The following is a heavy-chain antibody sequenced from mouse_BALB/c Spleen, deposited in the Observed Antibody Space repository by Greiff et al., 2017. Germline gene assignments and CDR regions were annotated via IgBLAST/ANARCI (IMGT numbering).Heavy chain of an antibody. CDR1: GFTFSSYA. V-gene: IGHV5-6-5*01. CDR3: ARGDYGSRNDFDY. J-gene: IGHJ2*01. Sequence: EVQGVESGGGLVKPGGSLKLSCAASGFTFSSYAMSWVRQTPEKRLEWVASISSGGSTYYPDSVKGRFTISRDNARNILYLQMSSLRSEDTAMYYCARGDYGSRNDFDYWGQGTTLTVSS. CDR2: ISSGGST. D-gene: IGHD1-1*01.